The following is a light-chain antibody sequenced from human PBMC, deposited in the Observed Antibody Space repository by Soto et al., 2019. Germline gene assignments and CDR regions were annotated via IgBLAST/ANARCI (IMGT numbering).Light chain of an antibody. CDR1: QSVSSSY. CDR3: QQYGSSLPKT. Sequence: EIVLTHSPGTLSLSPGERATLSFSTSQSVSSSYLAWYQQKPGQAPRLLIYGASSRATGIPDRFGGSGSGTDFTLTISRLEPEDFAVYYCQQYGSSLPKTFGQGTKVDIK. J-gene: IGKJ1*01. V-gene: IGKV3-20*01. CDR2: GAS.